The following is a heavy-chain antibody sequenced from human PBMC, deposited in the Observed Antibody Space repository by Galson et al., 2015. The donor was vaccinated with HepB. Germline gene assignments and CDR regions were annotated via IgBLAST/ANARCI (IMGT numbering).Heavy chain of an antibody. CDR1: GYTFTSYG. J-gene: IGHJ4*02. CDR2: ISAYNGNT. V-gene: IGHV1-18*01. D-gene: IGHD3-22*01. Sequence: SVKVSCKASGYTFTSYGISWVRQAPGQGLEWMGWISAYNGNTNYAQKLQGRVTMTTDTSTSTAYMELRSLRSDDTAVYYCARLVLDDSSGYHDYFDYWGQGTLVTVSS. CDR3: ARLVLDDSSGYHDYFDY.